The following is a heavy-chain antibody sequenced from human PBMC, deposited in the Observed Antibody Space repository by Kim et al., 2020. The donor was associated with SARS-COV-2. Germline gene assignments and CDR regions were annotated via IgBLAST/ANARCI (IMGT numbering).Heavy chain of an antibody. CDR2: IYYSGST. CDR3: AKSRLRGVSSYYYGMDV. J-gene: IGHJ6*02. CDR1: GASIIGYY. D-gene: IGHD3-10*01. V-gene: IGHV4-59*01. Sequence: SETLSLTCTVSGASIIGYYWSWIRQPPGKGLEWIGHIYYSGSTKYNPSLKSRVTISVDTSKNQFSLKVSSVTAADTAGYYCAKSRLRGVSSYYYGMDVWGQGTTVTVSS.